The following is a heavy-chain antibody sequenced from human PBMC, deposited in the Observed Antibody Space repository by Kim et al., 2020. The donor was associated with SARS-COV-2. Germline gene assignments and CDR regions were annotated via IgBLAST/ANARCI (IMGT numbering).Heavy chain of an antibody. V-gene: IGHV3-23*01. CDR3: AVRGPYGGKALYYYYGMDV. Sequence: GGSLRLSCAASGFTFSSYAMSWVRQAPGKGLEWVSAISGSGGSTYYADSVKGRFTISRDNSKNTLYLQMNSLRAEDTAVYYCAVRGPYGGKALYYYYGMDVWGQGTTVTVSS. D-gene: IGHD2-15*01. CDR2: ISGSGGST. CDR1: GFTFSSYA. J-gene: IGHJ6*02.